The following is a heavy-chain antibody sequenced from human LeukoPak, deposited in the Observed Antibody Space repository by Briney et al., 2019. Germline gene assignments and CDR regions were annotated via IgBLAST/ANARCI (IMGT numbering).Heavy chain of an antibody. D-gene: IGHD6-19*01. CDR1: GYTFTSYY. V-gene: IGHV1-46*01. CDR3: ARDWDGYSSGWYGLGYYYYYMDV. Sequence: ASVKVSCKASGYTFTSYYMHWVRQAPGQGLEWMGIINPSGGSTSYAQKFQGRVTMTRDMSTSTVYMELSSLRSEDTAVYYCARDWDGYSSGWYGLGYYYYYMDVWGKGTTVTVSS. CDR2: INPSGGST. J-gene: IGHJ6*03.